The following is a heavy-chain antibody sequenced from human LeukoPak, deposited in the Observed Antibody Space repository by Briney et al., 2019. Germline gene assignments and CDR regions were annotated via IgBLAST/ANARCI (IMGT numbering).Heavy chain of an antibody. CDR3: AKAGRIAAAEKGTDY. D-gene: IGHD6-13*01. J-gene: IGHJ4*02. CDR2: ISGGGGNT. V-gene: IGHV3-23*01. Sequence: PGGSLRLSCAASGFTFSSYSMNWVRQAPGKGLKWVSAISGGGGNTCYAASVKGRLTISNDNSKNTLYLQMNSLRAEDTAVYYCAKAGRIAAAEKGTDYWGQGTLVTVSS. CDR1: GFTFSSYS.